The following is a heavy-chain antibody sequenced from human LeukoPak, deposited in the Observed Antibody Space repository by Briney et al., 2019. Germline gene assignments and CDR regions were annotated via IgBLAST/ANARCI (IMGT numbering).Heavy chain of an antibody. CDR3: ASSPGRDGYNN. Sequence: SETLSLTCTVSGGSISSYYWSWIRQPPGKGLEWIGCIYYSGSTNYNPSLKSRVTISVDTSKNQFSLKLSSVTAADTAVYYCASSPGRDGYNNWGQGTLVTVSS. CDR2: IYYSGST. V-gene: IGHV4-59*01. D-gene: IGHD5-24*01. J-gene: IGHJ4*02. CDR1: GGSISSYY.